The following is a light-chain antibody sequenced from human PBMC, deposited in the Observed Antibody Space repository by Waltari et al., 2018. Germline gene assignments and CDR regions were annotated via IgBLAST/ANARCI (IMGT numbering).Light chain of an antibody. CDR3: QQSYRTPRT. CDR2: AAS. Sequence: DIQMTHSPSSRSASLGDRVTITCRASQSISSYLNWYQQKPGKAPKLLIYAASTLQSGVPSRFSGSGSGTDFTLTISSLQPEDFATYYCQQSYRTPRTFGQGTKLEIK. J-gene: IGKJ2*01. CDR1: QSISSY. V-gene: IGKV1-39*01.